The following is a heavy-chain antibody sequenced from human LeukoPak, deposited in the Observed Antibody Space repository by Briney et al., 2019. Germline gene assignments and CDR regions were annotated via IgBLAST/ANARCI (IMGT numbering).Heavy chain of an antibody. CDR2: IYYRGST. V-gene: IGHV4-59*01. D-gene: IGHD3-22*01. CDR1: GGSISRDY. Sequence: TASETLSLTCTVSGGSISRDYWSWIRQPPGKGLEWIGYIYYRGSTNYNPSLKSRVTISVDTSKNQFSLKLSSVTAADTAVYYCARLSGYSSGHYYSDYWGQGTLVTVSS. J-gene: IGHJ4*02. CDR3: ARLSGYSSGHYYSDY.